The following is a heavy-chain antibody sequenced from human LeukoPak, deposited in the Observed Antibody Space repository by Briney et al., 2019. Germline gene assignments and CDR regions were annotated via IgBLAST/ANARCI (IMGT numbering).Heavy chain of an antibody. CDR2: FYSGST. CDR3: ARDLYVVT. Sequence: SETLSLTCSVSGTYINTYYWSWIRQPPGKGLEWIGYFYSGSTKYNPSLESRVAISVDTPKNQFSLTLSSVTAADTAVYYCARDLYVVTWGQGTPVTVSS. D-gene: IGHD5/OR15-5a*01. CDR1: GTYINTYY. V-gene: IGHV4-59*01. J-gene: IGHJ5*02.